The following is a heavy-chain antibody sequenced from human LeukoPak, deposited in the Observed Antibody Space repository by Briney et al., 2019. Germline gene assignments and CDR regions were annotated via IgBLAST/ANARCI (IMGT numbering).Heavy chain of an antibody. CDR1: GFTFSSYW. Sequence: GGSLRLSCAASGFTFSSYWMSWVGQAPGKGLEGGANIKQDGREKYYVDSVKGGFTISRDNAKNSLYLQMNSLRAEDTAVYYCARDRLIVGATGWFDPWGQGTLVTVSS. J-gene: IGHJ5*02. V-gene: IGHV3-7*01. D-gene: IGHD1-26*01. CDR3: ARDRLIVGATGWFDP. CDR2: IKQDGREK.